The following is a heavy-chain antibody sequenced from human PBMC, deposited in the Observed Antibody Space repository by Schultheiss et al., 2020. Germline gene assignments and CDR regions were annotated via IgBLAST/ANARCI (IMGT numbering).Heavy chain of an antibody. J-gene: IGHJ4*02. V-gene: IGHV4-59*12. CDR2: IYYSGST. CDR1: GGSISSYY. Sequence: SETLSLTCTVSGGSISSYYWSWIRQPPGKGLEWIGYIYYSGSTYYNPSLKSRVTISVDTSKNQFSLKLSSVTAADTAVYYCARPRKDTAMVPFDYWGKGTLVTVSS. CDR3: ARPRKDTAMVPFDY. D-gene: IGHD5-18*01.